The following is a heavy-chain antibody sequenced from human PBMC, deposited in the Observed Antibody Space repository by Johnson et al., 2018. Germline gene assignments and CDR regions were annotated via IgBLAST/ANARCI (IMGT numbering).Heavy chain of an antibody. V-gene: IGHV3-30*03. CDR2: ISYDGSNK. J-gene: IGHJ6*03. CDR3: AREEASYYLDV. CDR1: GFTFSDYY. Sequence: QVQLVESGGGLVKPGGSLRLSCAASGFTFSDYYMSWIRQAPGKGLEWVAVISYDGSNKYYADSVKGRFTISRDNSKNTLYLQMNSLRAEDTAVYYCAREEASYYLDVWGKGTTVTVSS.